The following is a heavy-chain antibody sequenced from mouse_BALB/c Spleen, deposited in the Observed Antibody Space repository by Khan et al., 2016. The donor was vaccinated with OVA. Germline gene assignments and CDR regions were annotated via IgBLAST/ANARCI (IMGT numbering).Heavy chain of an antibody. CDR1: GFTFSSFG. Sequence: EVQGVESGGGLVQPGGSRKLSCVASGFTFSSFGMHWVRQAPEKGLEWVAYISGDSSTIYYTDTVKGRFTISRDNPRNTLFLQMTRLRSEDMAMYYCTRSYFFGYYFDQWGQGTTLTVSS. D-gene: IGHD1-1*01. V-gene: IGHV5-17*02. CDR3: TRSYFFGYYFDQ. J-gene: IGHJ2*01. CDR2: ISGDSSTI.